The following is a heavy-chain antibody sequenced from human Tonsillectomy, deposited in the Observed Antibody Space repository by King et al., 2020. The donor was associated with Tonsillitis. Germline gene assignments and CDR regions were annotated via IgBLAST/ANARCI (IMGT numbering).Heavy chain of an antibody. CDR1: GFTFSNYW. V-gene: IGHV3-7*03. CDR3: AREEGPTGSSAFDI. J-gene: IGHJ3*02. CDR2: IKEDGSVK. D-gene: IGHD1-26*01. Sequence: VQLVESGGGLVQPGGSLRLSCAASGFTFSNYWMTWVRQAPGKGLEWVANIKEDGSVKYFVDSVKGRFTISRDNAKYSLFLQMNSLRPEAPAVSYCAREEGPTGSSAFDIWAQGTMVTVSS.